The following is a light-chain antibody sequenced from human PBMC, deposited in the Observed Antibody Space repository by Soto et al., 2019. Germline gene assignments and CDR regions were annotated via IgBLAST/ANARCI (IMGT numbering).Light chain of an antibody. CDR1: SSDVGFYKY. Sequence: QSALTQPPSASGSPGQSVTISCTGTSSDVGFYKYVSWYQQHPGKGPKLIISEVSKRPSGVPDRFSGSKSGNTAFLTVSGLQAEDEADYYCSSYAGSNKLVFGGGTKLTVL. J-gene: IGLJ3*02. CDR3: SSYAGSNKLV. CDR2: EVS. V-gene: IGLV2-8*01.